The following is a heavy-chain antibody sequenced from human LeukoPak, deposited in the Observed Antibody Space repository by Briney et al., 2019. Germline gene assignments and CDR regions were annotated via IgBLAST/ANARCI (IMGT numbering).Heavy chain of an antibody. CDR2: VYYVGGS. Sequence: PSQTLSLTCTVSDISSYYWSWIRQPPQKGLEWIGYVYYVGGSNYNSSLRSRVTMSLDTSKNQSSLKLSSVPAADTAVYYCATLRYSHGYETWGQGTLVTVSS. CDR3: ATLRYSHGYET. D-gene: IGHD5-18*01. J-gene: IGHJ4*02. CDR1: DISSYY. V-gene: IGHV4-59*08.